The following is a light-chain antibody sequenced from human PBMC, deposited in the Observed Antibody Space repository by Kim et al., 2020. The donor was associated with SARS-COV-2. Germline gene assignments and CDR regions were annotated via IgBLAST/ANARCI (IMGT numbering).Light chain of an antibody. V-gene: IGLV3-1*01. CDR2: QDT. J-gene: IGLJ2*01. Sequence: VSPGQTATITCSGDKLGDKYVCWYQQKPGQSPVLIIFQDTKRPSGIPERFSGSNSGNTATLTISGTQAMDEADYYCQALDSSTGVVFGGGTQLTVL. CDR3: QALDSSTGVV. CDR1: KLGDKY.